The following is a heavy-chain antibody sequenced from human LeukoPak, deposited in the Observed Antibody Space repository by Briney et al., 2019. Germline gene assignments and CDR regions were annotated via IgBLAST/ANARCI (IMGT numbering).Heavy chain of an antibody. CDR1: GGSISSGSYS. Sequence: SETLSLACTVSGGSISSGSYSWTWIRQAPGKGLEWIGYMFQSGNTQYNPSLKGRVIISVDRSRDQFSLKLRSMTAADTGVYFCARGDTAYYSDAFDVWGQGTMVTVSS. CDR3: ARGDTAYYSDAFDV. V-gene: IGHV4-30-2*01. J-gene: IGHJ3*01. CDR2: MFQSGNT. D-gene: IGHD1-26*01.